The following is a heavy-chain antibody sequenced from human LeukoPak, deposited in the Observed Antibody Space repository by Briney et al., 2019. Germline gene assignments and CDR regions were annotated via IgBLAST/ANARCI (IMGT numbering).Heavy chain of an antibody. D-gene: IGHD5-24*01. Sequence: SETLSLTCAVSGVSTRSYYWGWIRQPPGKGLEWIGYIYYSGSTNYNPSLKSRVTISVDTSKNQFSLKLSSVAAADTAVYYCARWGREGNWFDPWGQGTLVTVSS. CDR1: GVSTRSYY. CDR3: ARWGREGNWFDP. V-gene: IGHV4-59*01. CDR2: IYYSGST. J-gene: IGHJ5*02.